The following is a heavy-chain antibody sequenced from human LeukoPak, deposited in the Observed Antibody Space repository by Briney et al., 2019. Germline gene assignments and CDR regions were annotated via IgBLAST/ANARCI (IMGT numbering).Heavy chain of an antibody. V-gene: IGHV4-59*08. D-gene: IGHD4-23*01. CDR3: ARGGPGGNSV. CDR1: GGSISSYY. J-gene: IGHJ4*02. CDR2: IYYSGST. Sequence: KTSETLSLTCTVSGGSISSYYWSWIGQPPGKGLEWIGYIYYSGSTNYNPSLKSRVTISVDTSKNQFSLKLSSVTAADTAVYYCARGGPGGNSVWGQGTLVTVSS.